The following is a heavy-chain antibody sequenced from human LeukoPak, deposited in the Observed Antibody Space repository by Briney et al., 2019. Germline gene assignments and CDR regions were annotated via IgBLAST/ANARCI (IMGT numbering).Heavy chain of an antibody. CDR2: IYYSGST. Sequence: SETLSLTCTVSGGSISSGDYYWSWIRQPPGKGLEWIGYIYYSGSTNYNPSLKSRVTISVDKSKNQFSLKLSSVTAADTAVYYCALSQGNDADFDYWGQGTLVTVSS. V-gene: IGHV4-30-4*01. CDR3: ALSQGNDADFDY. J-gene: IGHJ4*02. CDR1: GGSISSGDYY. D-gene: IGHD1-1*01.